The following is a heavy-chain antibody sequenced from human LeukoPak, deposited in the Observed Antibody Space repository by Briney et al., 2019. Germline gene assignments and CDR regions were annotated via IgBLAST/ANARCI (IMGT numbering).Heavy chain of an antibody. V-gene: IGHV1-18*01. D-gene: IGHD3-10*01. CDR1: GYTFTSYG. CDR2: ISAYNGNT. CDR3: ARFFLAHYYGSGSYYPEFDY. Sequence: ASVKVSCRASGYTFTSYGISWVRQAPGQGLEWMGWISAYNGNTNYAQKLQGRVTMTTDTSTSTAYMELRSLRSDDTAVYYCARFFLAHYYGSGSYYPEFDYWGQGTLVTVSS. J-gene: IGHJ4*02.